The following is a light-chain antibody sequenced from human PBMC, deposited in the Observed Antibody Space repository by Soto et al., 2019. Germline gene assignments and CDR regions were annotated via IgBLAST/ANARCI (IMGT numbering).Light chain of an antibody. J-gene: IGLJ1*01. Sequence: QSALTQPPSVSGSPGQSVTISCTGTSTDFVSYNRVSWYQQPPGTAPKLIIYEASNRPSGVPDRFSGSKSGTSATLGITGLQTGDEADYYCGRWDSRLSTYVFGTGTQLTVL. CDR3: GRWDSRLSTYV. CDR1: STDFVSYNR. V-gene: IGLV2-18*01. CDR2: EAS.